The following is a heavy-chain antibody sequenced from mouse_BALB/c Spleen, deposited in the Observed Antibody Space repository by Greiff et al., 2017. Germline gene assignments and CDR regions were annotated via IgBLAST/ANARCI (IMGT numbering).Heavy chain of an antibody. D-gene: IGHD1-1*01. CDR1: GFNIKDTY. CDR2: IDPANGNT. CDR3: ATLLLRGAY. J-gene: IGHJ3*01. V-gene: IGHV14-3*02. Sequence: VQLKQSGAELVKPGASVKLSCTASGFNIKDTYMHWVKQRPEQGLEWIGRIDPANGNTKYDPKFQGKATITADTSSNTAYLQLSSLTSEDTAVYYCATLLLRGAYWGQGTLVTVSA.